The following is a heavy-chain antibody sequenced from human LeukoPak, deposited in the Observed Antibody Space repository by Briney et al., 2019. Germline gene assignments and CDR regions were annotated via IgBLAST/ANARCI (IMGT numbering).Heavy chain of an antibody. Sequence: GRSLRLSCAASGFTFSSYAMHWVRQAPGKGLEWVSTISGSGGLTYYADSVKGRFTISRDNSKNTLFLQVNSLRAEDTAVYYCARRSGIAVAGAFDYWGQGTLVTVSS. CDR3: ARRSGIAVAGAFDY. V-gene: IGHV3-23*01. D-gene: IGHD6-19*01. CDR2: ISGSGGLT. J-gene: IGHJ4*02. CDR1: GFTFSSYA.